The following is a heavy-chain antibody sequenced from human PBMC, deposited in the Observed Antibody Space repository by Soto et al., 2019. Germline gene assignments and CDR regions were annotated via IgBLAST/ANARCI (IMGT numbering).Heavy chain of an antibody. Sequence: PSETLSLTCAVYGGSFSGYYLSWIRQPPGKGLEWIGEINHSGSTNYNPSLKSRVTISVDTSKNQFSLKLSSVTAADTAVYYCARGFWSGLNWFDPWGQGTLVTVYS. V-gene: IGHV4-34*01. CDR3: ARGFWSGLNWFDP. CDR1: GGSFSGYY. CDR2: INHSGST. D-gene: IGHD3-3*01. J-gene: IGHJ5*02.